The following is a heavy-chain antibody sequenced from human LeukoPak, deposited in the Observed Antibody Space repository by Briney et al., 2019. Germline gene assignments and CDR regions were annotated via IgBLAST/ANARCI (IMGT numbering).Heavy chain of an antibody. V-gene: IGHV4-39*07. CDR3: AAFPGNSWTPKGWFDP. Sequence: PSETLSLTRTVSGGSISSSSYYWGWIRQPPGKGLEWIGSIYYNGSTNYNPSLKSRVTISVDTSKSQFSLKLSSVTAADTAVYYCAAFPGNSWTPKGWFDPWGQGTLVTVSS. CDR1: GGSISSSSYY. D-gene: IGHD3/OR15-3a*01. CDR2: IYYNGST. J-gene: IGHJ5*02.